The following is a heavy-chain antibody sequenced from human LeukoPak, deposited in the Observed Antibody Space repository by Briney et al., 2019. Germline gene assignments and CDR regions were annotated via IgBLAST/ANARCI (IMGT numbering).Heavy chain of an antibody. CDR3: ARDGDVLRFLEWLFDY. D-gene: IGHD3-3*01. Sequence: GASVKVSCKVSGYTLTELSMHWVRQAPGKGLEWMGGFDPEDGETIYAQKFQGRVTMTEDTSTDTAYMELSSLRSEDTAVYYCARDGDVLRFLEWLFDYWGQGTLVTVSS. CDR2: FDPEDGET. V-gene: IGHV1-24*01. CDR1: GYTLTELS. J-gene: IGHJ4*02.